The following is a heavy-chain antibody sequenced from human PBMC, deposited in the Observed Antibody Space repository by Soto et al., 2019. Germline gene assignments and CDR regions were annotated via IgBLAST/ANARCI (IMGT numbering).Heavy chain of an antibody. CDR1: GGSISSGGYY. D-gene: IGHD3-16*01. CDR2: IYYSGST. J-gene: IGHJ4*02. Sequence: QVQLQESGPGLVKPSQTLSLTCTVSGGSISSGGYYWSWIRQHPGKGLEWIGYIYYSGSTYYNPSLKSRVTISVDTSKNQCSLEMSSVTAAGTAVYYCARAAYDYGGYGFAFWGQGTLVTVSS. V-gene: IGHV4-31*03. CDR3: ARAAYDYGGYGFAF.